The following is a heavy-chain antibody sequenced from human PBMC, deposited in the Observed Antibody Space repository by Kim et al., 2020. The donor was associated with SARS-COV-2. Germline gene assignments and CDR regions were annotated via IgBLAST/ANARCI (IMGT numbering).Heavy chain of an antibody. CDR1: GFTVSSNY. CDR2: IYTGGDT. Sequence: GGSLRLSCAASGFTVSSNYMSWVRQAPGKGLEWVSVIYTGGDTYYADSVQGRFTISRDKSKNTVYLQMNSLRVEDTAVYYCARGDTAIDYWGQGTLVTVS. J-gene: IGHJ4*02. D-gene: IGHD5-18*01. V-gene: IGHV3-53*01. CDR3: ARGDTAIDY.